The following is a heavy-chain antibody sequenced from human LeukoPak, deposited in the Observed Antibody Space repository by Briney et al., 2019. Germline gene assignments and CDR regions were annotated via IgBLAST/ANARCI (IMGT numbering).Heavy chain of an antibody. CDR2: VKQDGSEK. CDR1: GFTFSSYW. CDR3: ARDGGYYYYYMDV. D-gene: IGHD3-10*01. J-gene: IGHJ6*03. V-gene: IGHV3-7*01. Sequence: GGSLRLSCAASGFTFSSYWMSWVRQAPGKGLEWVANVKQDGSEKYYVDSVKGRFTISRDNAKNSLYLQMNSLRAEDTAVYYCARDGGYYYYYMDVWGKGTTVTVSS.